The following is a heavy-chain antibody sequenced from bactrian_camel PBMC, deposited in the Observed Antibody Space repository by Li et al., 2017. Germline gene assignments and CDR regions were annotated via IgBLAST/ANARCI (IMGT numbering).Heavy chain of an antibody. CDR3: ANGAIASFGVCFIY. CDR2: ISSEGTT. D-gene: IGHD5*01. J-gene: IGHJ4*01. V-gene: IGHV3S10*01. Sequence: VQLVESGGGLVQPGGSLKLSCAASGFTFSSYHMSWVRQAPGKGLEWVSVISSEGTTYYADVVKGRFTISKDDAKNTVYLQMNSLKTEDMAMYYCANGAIASFGVCFIYWGQGTQVTVS. CDR1: GFTFSSYH.